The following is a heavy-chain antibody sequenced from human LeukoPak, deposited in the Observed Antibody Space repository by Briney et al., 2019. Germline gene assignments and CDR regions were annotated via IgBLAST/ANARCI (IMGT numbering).Heavy chain of an antibody. V-gene: IGHV3-9*01. Sequence: GGSLRPSCAASGFTFDNYAVHWVRQAPGKGLEWVSGIAWNSGNTGFADSVKGRFTISRDNAENSLYLQMNSLTPEDTAFYFCAKDMNSYGSGSSYNPWGPFDSWGQGTLVTVSS. CDR2: IAWNSGNT. CDR1: GFTFDNYA. CDR3: AKDMNSYGSGSSYNPWGPFDS. D-gene: IGHD3-10*01. J-gene: IGHJ4*02.